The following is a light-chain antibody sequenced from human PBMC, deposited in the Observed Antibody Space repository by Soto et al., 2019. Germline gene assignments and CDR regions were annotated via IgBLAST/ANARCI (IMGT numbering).Light chain of an antibody. V-gene: IGLV2-14*03. CDR1: SSDVGGFNY. Sequence: QSALTQPASVSGSPGQSITISCTGTSSDVGGFNYVSWYQHHPGKAPKLMICDVNIRPSGISNRFSGSKSGNTASLTISGLQAEDEADYYCTSYTSTSTVVFGGGTKLTV. J-gene: IGLJ2*01. CDR2: DVN. CDR3: TSYTSTSTVV.